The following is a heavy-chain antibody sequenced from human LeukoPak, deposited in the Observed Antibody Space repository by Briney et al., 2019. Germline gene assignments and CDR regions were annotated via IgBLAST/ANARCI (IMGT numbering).Heavy chain of an antibody. CDR1: GFTFSDAW. CDR3: TTDYSNYLNWFDP. J-gene: IGHJ5*02. D-gene: IGHD4-11*01. V-gene: IGHV3-15*01. CDR2: VKIKTEGGSA. Sequence: PGGSLRLSCAASGFTFSDAWMSWVRQAPGKGLEWVGHVKIKTEGGSADYSAPVKGRFTISRDDSKNTLYLQMNSLTTEDTAVYYCTTDYSNYLNWFDPWGQGTLVTVSS.